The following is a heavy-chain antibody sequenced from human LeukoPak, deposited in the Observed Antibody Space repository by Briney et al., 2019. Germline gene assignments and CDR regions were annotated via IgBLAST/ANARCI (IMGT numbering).Heavy chain of an antibody. D-gene: IGHD3-22*01. CDR2: IYYSGST. Sequence: SETLSLTCTVSGGSISSYYWSWIWQPPGKGPEWIGYIYYSGSTNYNPSLKSRVTISVDTSKNQFSLKLSSVTAADTAVYYCARSGYYYDSSGYYYYWGQGTLVTVSS. CDR1: GGSISSYY. V-gene: IGHV4-59*01. CDR3: ARSGYYYDSSGYYYY. J-gene: IGHJ4*02.